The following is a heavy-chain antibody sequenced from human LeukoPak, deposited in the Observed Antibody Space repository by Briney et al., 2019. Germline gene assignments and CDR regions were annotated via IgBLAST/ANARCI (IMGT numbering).Heavy chain of an antibody. Sequence: PGGSLRLSCVASGFTFSSYWMTWVRQAPGKGLEWVANIKTDGSQIYYVDSVKGRFTISRDNAKNSLYLQMNSLRAEDTAVYYCAPEDTAMVEHLDFDYWGQGTLVTVSS. CDR3: APEDTAMVEHLDFDY. J-gene: IGHJ4*02. CDR2: IKTDGSQI. D-gene: IGHD5-18*01. V-gene: IGHV3-7*01. CDR1: GFTFSSYW.